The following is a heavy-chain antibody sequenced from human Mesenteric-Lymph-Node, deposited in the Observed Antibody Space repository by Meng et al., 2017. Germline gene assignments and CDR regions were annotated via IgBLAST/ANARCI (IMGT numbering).Heavy chain of an antibody. CDR3: ARDQLDY. Sequence: QVELVESGGGLVQPGRSLRLSCAASGFTFSSYAMHWVRQAPGKGLEWVAVISYDGSNKYYADSVKGRFTISRDNSQNTLYLQMNNLRAEDTAVYYCARDQLDYWGQGTLVTVSS. V-gene: IGHV3-30*07. CDR2: ISYDGSNK. J-gene: IGHJ4*02. CDR1: GFTFSSYA.